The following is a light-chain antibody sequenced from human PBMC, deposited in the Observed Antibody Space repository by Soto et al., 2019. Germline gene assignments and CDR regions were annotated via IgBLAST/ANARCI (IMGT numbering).Light chain of an antibody. CDR3: SAWDDSLSGRV. J-gene: IGLJ2*01. V-gene: IGLV1-47*02. Sequence: QAVVTQPSSASGTPGQRVTISCSGSSSNIGSNYVYWYQQLPGTAPKLLIYSNNQRPSGVPDRFSGSRSGTSASLAISGLRSEDEAEYHCSAWDDSLSGRVFGGGTKLTVL. CDR2: SNN. CDR1: SSNIGSNY.